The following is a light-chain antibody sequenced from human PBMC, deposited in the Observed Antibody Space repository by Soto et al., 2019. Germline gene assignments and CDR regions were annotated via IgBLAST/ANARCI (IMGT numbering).Light chain of an antibody. V-gene: IGLV1-40*01. CDR2: DTY. Sequence: QSVLTHPPSVSGAPGQRVTISCTGSSSNIGAGYDVHWYQQVPGTAPKLLIYDTYNRPSGVPDRISGSKSGTSASLAITGLQDEDEADYYCQSYDRSLSGYVFGTGTKVTVL. CDR1: SSNIGAGYD. J-gene: IGLJ1*01. CDR3: QSYDRSLSGYV.